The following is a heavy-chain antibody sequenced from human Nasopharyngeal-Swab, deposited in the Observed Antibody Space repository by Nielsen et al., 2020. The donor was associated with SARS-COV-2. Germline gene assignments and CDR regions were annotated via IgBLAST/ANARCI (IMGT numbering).Heavy chain of an antibody. CDR3: ARSVGSFYGQGAFDI. CDR2: IRSKTYGGAP. Sequence: GGSLRLSCTTSGFTFGDYAMGWFRQAPGKGLEWVGFIRSKTYGGAPEYAASVTGRFTISRDGAESIAYLQMNSLETEDTGVYYCARSVGSFYGQGAFDIWGQGTMVTVSS. CDR1: GFTFGDYA. D-gene: IGHD1-26*01. J-gene: IGHJ3*02. V-gene: IGHV3-49*01.